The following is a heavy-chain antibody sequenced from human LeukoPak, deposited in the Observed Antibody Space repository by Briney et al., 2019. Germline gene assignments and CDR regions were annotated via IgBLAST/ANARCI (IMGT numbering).Heavy chain of an antibody. CDR2: INPNSGGT. V-gene: IGHV1-2*02. J-gene: IGHJ5*02. Sequence: ASVKVSCKPSGYTFTGYYMHGVRQAPGQGLELMGWINPNSGGTNYAQKFQGRVTMTRDTSISPAYMELSRLRSYDTAVYYCAREGFLDPWGQGTLVTVSS. CDR3: AREGFLDP. CDR1: GYTFTGYY.